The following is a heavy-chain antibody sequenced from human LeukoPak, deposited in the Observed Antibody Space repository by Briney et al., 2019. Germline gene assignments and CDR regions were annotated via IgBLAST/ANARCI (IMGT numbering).Heavy chain of an antibody. Sequence: GASVKVSCKASGYTFTSYGISWVRQAPGQGLEWMGWISAYSGHTNYTQKLQGRVTMTTDASTSTDYMELRSLRSDDTAVYYCARAGHITMVRGVITGRYYMDVWGKGTTVTISS. CDR1: GYTFTSYG. V-gene: IGHV1-18*01. D-gene: IGHD3-10*01. CDR2: ISAYSGHT. CDR3: ARAGHITMVRGVITGRYYMDV. J-gene: IGHJ6*03.